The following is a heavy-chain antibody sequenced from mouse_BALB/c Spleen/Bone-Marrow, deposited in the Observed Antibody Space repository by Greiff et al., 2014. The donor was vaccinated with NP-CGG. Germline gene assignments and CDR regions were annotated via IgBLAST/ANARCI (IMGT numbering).Heavy chain of an antibody. V-gene: IGHV2-9*02. D-gene: IGHD1-2*01. CDR2: IWADGST. CDR3: SRITTATGAMDY. CDR1: GLSLTSYG. Sequence: QVQLKESGPGLVAPSQSLSITCTVSGLSLTSYGVHRVRQPPGKGLEWLGVIWADGSTNYNSALMSRLSISKDNSKSQVFLKMNRLQTDDTAMYYCSRITTATGAMDYWGQGTSVTVSS. J-gene: IGHJ4*01.